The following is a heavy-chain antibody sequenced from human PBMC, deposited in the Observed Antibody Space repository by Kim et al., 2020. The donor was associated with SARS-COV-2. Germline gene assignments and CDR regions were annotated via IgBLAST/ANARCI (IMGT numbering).Heavy chain of an antibody. CDR1: GGSFSGYY. CDR3: ARERYSSGWYGLRNWFDP. V-gene: IGHV4-34*01. D-gene: IGHD6-19*01. CDR2: INHSGST. J-gene: IGHJ5*02. Sequence: SETLSLACAVYGGSFSGYYWSWIRQPPGKGLEWIGEINHSGSTNYNPSLKSRVTISVDTSKNQFSLKLSSVTAADTAVYYCARERYSSGWYGLRNWFDPWGQGTRVTVSS.